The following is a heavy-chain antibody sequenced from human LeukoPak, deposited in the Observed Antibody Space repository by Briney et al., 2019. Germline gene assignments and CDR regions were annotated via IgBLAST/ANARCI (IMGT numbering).Heavy chain of an antibody. CDR2: INHSGST. Sequence: PSETLSLTCAVYGGSFSGYYWSWIRQPPGKGLEWIGEINHSGSTNYNPSLKSRVTISVDTSKNQFSPKLSSVTAADTAVYYCARAVTPQARLTIQRILYYYGMDVWGQGTTVTVSS. CDR1: GGSFSGYY. V-gene: IGHV4-34*01. D-gene: IGHD3-3*01. J-gene: IGHJ6*02. CDR3: ARAVTPQARLTIQRILYYYGMDV.